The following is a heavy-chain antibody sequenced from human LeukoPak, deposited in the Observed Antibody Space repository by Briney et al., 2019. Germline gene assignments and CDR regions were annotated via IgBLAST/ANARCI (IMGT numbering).Heavy chain of an antibody. Sequence: GGSLRLSRAASGLTGSSNFMTWVRQAPGKGLEWVSAIYSGGSTFYADSVRGRFNISRDNSRKTMFLQMSSLRVEDAGVYYCASSGTASRGAMDVWGQGTTVTVSS. CDR1: GLTGSSNF. V-gene: IGHV3-66*01. D-gene: IGHD1-1*01. CDR2: IYSGGST. J-gene: IGHJ6*02. CDR3: ASSGTASRGAMDV.